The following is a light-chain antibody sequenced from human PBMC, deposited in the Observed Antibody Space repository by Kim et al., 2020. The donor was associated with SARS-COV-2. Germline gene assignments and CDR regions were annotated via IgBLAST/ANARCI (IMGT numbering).Light chain of an antibody. V-gene: IGLV3-19*01. CDR2: GKN. CDR3: NSRDSSGNHWV. J-gene: IGLJ3*02. CDR1: SRRSYY. Sequence: ALGQTVRITCQGDSRRSYYAGWDQQKPGQAPVIVIYGKNNRPSGIPDRFSGSSSGNTASLTITGAQAEDEADYYCNSRDSSGNHWVFGGGTQLTVL.